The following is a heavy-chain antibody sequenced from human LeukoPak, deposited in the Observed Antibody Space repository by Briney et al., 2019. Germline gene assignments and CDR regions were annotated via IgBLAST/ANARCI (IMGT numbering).Heavy chain of an antibody. CDR3: AGGQLSYYYDSSGDY. CDR1: GGSISSYY. J-gene: IGHJ4*02. CDR2: IYYSGST. D-gene: IGHD3-22*01. V-gene: IGHV4-59*12. Sequence: SETLSLTCTVSGGSISSYYWSWIRQPPGKGLEWIGYIYYSGSTNYNPSLKSRVTISVDTSKNQFSLKLSSVTAADTAVYYCAGGQLSYYYDSSGDYWGQGTLVTVSS.